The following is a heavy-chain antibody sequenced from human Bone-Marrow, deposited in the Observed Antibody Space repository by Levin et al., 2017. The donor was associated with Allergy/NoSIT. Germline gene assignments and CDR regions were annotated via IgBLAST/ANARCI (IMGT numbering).Heavy chain of an antibody. Sequence: LPFSFSCFSFISYDIHWVRQVTGIFLSFFSALGPAAASSYSGSVKGRFTVSRDNAKNSFYLQMNSLRAGDTAVYYCARVALPRYCTSTSCSDSGYYFDYWGQGTLVTVSS. J-gene: IGHJ4*02. CDR1: CFSFISYD. CDR2: LGPAAAS. D-gene: IGHD2-2*01. CDR3: ARVALPRYCTSTSCSDSGYYFDY. V-gene: IGHV3-13*01.